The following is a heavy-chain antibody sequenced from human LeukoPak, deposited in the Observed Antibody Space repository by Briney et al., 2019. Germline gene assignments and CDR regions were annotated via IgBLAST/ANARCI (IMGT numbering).Heavy chain of an antibody. CDR3: ARVFKGQSSGWYVSGSYLFDY. V-gene: IGHV4-59*01. J-gene: IGHJ4*02. D-gene: IGHD6-19*01. CDR1: GASISSYY. CDR2: IYYSGTT. Sequence: SETMSLTRTVSGASISSYYWSCIRQPPGKGLEWLGYIYYSGTTTYNPSLKSRVSISVDTSENQFSLKLSSVTAAETAVYYCARVFKGQSSGWYVSGSYLFDYWGQGTLVTVSS.